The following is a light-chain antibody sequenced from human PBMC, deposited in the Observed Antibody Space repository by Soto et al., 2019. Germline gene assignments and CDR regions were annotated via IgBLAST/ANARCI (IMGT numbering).Light chain of an antibody. J-gene: IGKJ5*01. CDR2: HXS. CDR1: TGTRSY. V-gene: IGKV1-9*01. CDR3: QQLDSDPST. Sequence: IQWFESPPSLSACGXNRGIITSLASTGTRSYLAXXQQXXGXAPNXXXAHXSTLQRGGPSRLSGSGSATDFTLTISSMHPEDFANYYFQQLDSDPSTFGQGTRLEIK.